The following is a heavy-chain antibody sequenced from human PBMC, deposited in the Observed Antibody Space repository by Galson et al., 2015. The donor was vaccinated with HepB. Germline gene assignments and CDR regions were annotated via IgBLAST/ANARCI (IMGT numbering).Heavy chain of an antibody. J-gene: IGHJ4*02. CDR1: GFTFGNYG. Sequence: SLRLSCAASGFTFGNYGMHWVRQAPGKGLEWVAVIWYDGTNKYYADSVKGRFTISRDNSKNTMYLQVNSLRAEDTAVYYCVRDGGSSGWDYYFDYWGQGTLVTVSS. D-gene: IGHD6-19*01. CDR2: IWYDGTNK. V-gene: IGHV3-33*01. CDR3: VRDGGSSGWDYYFDY.